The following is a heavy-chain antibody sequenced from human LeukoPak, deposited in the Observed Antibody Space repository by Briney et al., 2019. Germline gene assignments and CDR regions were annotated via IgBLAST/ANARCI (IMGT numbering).Heavy chain of an antibody. J-gene: IGHJ4*02. CDR3: RSTKYYPSVQRRVSMSVATNKNHFPLKLRSVAAADTSVYYCAGARGEFDFWSGTFFDY. CDR2: IYYNGNT. CDR1: GVSHSSHY. D-gene: IGHD3-10*01. V-gene: IGHV4-59*08. Sequence: PSETLSLTCTVSGVSHSSHYWSWIRQPPGKGPEWIGHIYYNGNTNYNPSPKRRVTITADTNDNHSPQKLIYSLTADDTAFYYSRSTKYYPSVQRRVSMSVATNKNHFPLKLRSVAAADTSVYYCAGARGEFDFWSGTFFDYWGQGTLVTVSS.